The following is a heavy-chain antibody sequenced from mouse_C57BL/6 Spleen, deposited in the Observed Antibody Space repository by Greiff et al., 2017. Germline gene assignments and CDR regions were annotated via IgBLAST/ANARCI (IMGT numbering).Heavy chain of an antibody. CDR2: ISSGGSYT. V-gene: IGHV5-6*03. J-gene: IGHJ1*03. CDR1: GFTFSSYG. D-gene: IGHD4-1*01. Sequence: DVKLVESGGGLVKPGGSLKLSCAASGFTFSSYGMSWVRQTPDKRLEWVATISSGGSYTYYPDSVKGRFTISRDNAKNTLYLQMSSLKSEDTAMYYCARQGTGTSNWYFDVWGTGTTVTVSS. CDR3: ARQGTGTSNWYFDV.